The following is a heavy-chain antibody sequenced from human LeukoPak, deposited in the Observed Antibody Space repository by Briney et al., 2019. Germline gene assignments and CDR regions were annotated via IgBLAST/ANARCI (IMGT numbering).Heavy chain of an antibody. V-gene: IGHV3-30*02. CDR2: IRYDGSNK. J-gene: IGHJ6*03. Sequence: PGGSLRLSCAASGFTFSSYGMHWVRQAPGKGLEWVAFIRYDGSNKYYADSVKGRFTISRDNSKNTLYLQMNSLRAEDTAVYYCAKGGRSCSSTSCYTGSNYYYYYMDVWGKGTTVTVSS. CDR3: AKGGRSCSSTSCYTGSNYYYYYMDV. CDR1: GFTFSSYG. D-gene: IGHD2-2*02.